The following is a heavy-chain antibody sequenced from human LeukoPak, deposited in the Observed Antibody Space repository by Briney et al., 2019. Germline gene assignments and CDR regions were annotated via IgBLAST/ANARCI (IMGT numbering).Heavy chain of an antibody. J-gene: IGHJ4*02. CDR3: AKDRDISYYGSGSYWGYLDY. D-gene: IGHD3-10*01. Sequence: GGSLRLSCSVSGFIFRDFSMSWVRQAPGKGLEWVAVISYDGSNKYYADSVKGRFTISRDNSKNTLYLQMNSLRAEDTAVYYCAKDRDISYYGSGSYWGYLDYWGQGTLVTVSS. CDR1: GFIFRDFS. CDR2: ISYDGSNK. V-gene: IGHV3-30*18.